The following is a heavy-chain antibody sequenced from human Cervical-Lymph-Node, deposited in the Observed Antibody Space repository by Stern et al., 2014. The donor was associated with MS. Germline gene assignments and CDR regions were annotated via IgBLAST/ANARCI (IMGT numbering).Heavy chain of an antibody. CDR3: TGEVRHRGNFDH. J-gene: IGHJ4*02. D-gene: IGHD6-25*01. CDR2: IKSDGTGT. Sequence: EVQLEESGGALVQPGGSLRLSCAASGFTSSNYWIHWVRQSPGKGLMWVARIKSDGTGTYFADSVKGRFTISGDNIRDNPYLQMNSLRVEDTAVYYCTGEVRHRGNFDHWGQGTLVTVSS. V-gene: IGHV3-74*01. CDR1: GFTSSNYW.